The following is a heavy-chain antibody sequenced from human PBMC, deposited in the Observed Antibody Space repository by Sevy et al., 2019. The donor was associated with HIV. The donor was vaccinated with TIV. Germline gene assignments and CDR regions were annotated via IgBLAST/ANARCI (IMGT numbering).Heavy chain of an antibody. CDR2: IYYSGST. Sequence: SETLSLTCTVSGGSISSSSYYWGWIRQPPGKGLEWIGSIYYSGSTYYNPSLKSRVTIAVDTSKNQFSLKLSSVTAADTAGYYCAKGGGYYDILTGYAPSYYFDYWGQGTLVTVSS. CDR3: AKGGGYYDILTGYAPSYYFDY. CDR1: GGSISSSSYY. J-gene: IGHJ4*02. D-gene: IGHD3-9*01. V-gene: IGHV4-39*01.